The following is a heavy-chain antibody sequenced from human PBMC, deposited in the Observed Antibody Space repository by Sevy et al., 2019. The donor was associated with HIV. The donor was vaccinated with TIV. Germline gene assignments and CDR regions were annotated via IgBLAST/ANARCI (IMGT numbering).Heavy chain of an antibody. V-gene: IGHV4-34*01. CDR2: INHSGSN. CDR1: GGSFSGYY. CDR3: ARGGSITIFGVVMNYYMDV. J-gene: IGHJ6*03. D-gene: IGHD3-3*01. Sequence: SETLSLTCAVYGGSFSGYYWSWIRQPPGKGLEWIGEINHSGSNNYNPSLKSRVTISVDTSKNQFSLKLSSVTAADTAGYYCARGGSITIFGVVMNYYMDVWGKGTTVTVSS.